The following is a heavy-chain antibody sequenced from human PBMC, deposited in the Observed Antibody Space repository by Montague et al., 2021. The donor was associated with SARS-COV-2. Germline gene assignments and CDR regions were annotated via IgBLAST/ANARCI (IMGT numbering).Heavy chain of an antibody. V-gene: IGHV3-30*04. CDR2: ISYDGSNK. D-gene: IGHD1-26*01. J-gene: IGHJ4*02. Sequence: SLRLSCAASGFTFSSYAMHWVRQAPGKGLEWVAVISYDGSNKYYADSVKGRFTISRDNSKNTLYLQMNSLRAEDTAVYYCARGYSGSYYSYFDYWGQGTWSPSPQ. CDR1: GFTFSSYA. CDR3: ARGYSGSYYSYFDY.